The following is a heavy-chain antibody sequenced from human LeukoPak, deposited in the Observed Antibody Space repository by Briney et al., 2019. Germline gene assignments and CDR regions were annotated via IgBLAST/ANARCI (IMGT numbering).Heavy chain of an antibody. CDR3: AKDIRALGDYYFDY. V-gene: IGHV3-9*01. CDR1: GFTFDDYA. J-gene: IGHJ4*02. D-gene: IGHD4-17*01. Sequence: PGRSLRLSCAASGFTFDDYAMHWVRQAPGKGLEWVSGISWNSGSIGYADSVKGRFTISRDNAKNSLYLQMNSLRAEDTALYYCAKDIRALGDYYFDYWGQGTLVTVSS. CDR2: ISWNSGSI.